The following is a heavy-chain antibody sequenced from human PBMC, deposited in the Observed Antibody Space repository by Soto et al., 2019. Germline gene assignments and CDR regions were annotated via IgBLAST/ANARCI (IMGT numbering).Heavy chain of an antibody. Sequence: PSETLSLTCAVSGGSISSSNWWSWVRQPPGKGLEWIGEIYHSGSTNYNPSLKSRVTISVDKSKNQFSLKLSSVTAADTAVYYCASIQNYYGSGSYLGWGQGTLVTVSS. J-gene: IGHJ4*02. V-gene: IGHV4-4*02. CDR2: IYHSGST. CDR3: ASIQNYYGSGSYLG. D-gene: IGHD3-10*01. CDR1: GGSISSSNW.